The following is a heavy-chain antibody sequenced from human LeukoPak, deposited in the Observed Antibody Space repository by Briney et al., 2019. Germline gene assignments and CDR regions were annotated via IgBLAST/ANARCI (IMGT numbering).Heavy chain of an antibody. Sequence: ASVKVSCTASGYTFTSYGISWVRQAPGQGLEWMGWISAYNGNTNYAQKFQGRVTMTRDTSTSTVYMELSSLRSEDTAVYYCARDGECSGGSCYSWFDPWGQGTLVTVSS. J-gene: IGHJ5*02. CDR1: GYTFTSYG. CDR3: ARDGECSGGSCYSWFDP. V-gene: IGHV1-18*01. CDR2: ISAYNGNT. D-gene: IGHD2-15*01.